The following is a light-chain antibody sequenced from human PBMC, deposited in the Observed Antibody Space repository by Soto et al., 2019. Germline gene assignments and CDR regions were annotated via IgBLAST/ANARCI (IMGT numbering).Light chain of an antibody. CDR2: AAS. J-gene: IGKJ2*02. CDR1: QGISSY. V-gene: IGKV1-9*01. CDR3: QHRNTYFCT. Sequence: DIQLTQSPSFLSASVGDRVTITCRACQGISSYLAWYQQKPGKAPKLLIYAASTLQSGVPSRFSGSGSGTEFTLTISSLEPEDFASYYCQHRNTYFCTFGQGTKLEIK.